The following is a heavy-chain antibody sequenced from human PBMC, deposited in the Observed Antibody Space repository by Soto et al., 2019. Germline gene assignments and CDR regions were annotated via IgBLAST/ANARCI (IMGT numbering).Heavy chain of an antibody. D-gene: IGHD6-19*01. J-gene: IGHJ5*02. V-gene: IGHV1-69*13. CDR3: ARDAAVAGRGWFDP. CDR2: IIPIFGTA. CDR1: GVTFSSYA. Sequence: ASVKVSCKASGVTFSSYAISWVRQAPGQGLEWMGGIIPIFGTANYAQKFQGRVTITADESTSTAYMELSSLRSEDTAVYYCARDAAVAGRGWFDPWGQGTLVTVSS.